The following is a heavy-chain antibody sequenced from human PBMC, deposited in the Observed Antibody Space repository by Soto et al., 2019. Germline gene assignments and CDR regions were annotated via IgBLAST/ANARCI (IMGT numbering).Heavy chain of an antibody. J-gene: IGHJ4*02. CDR1: GFPFSSYG. D-gene: IGHD3-3*01. V-gene: IGHV3-33*01. CDR2: IWYDGSNK. Sequence: PGGSLRLSFAASGFPFSSYGMHWVRQAPGKGLDWVGVIWYDGSNKYYADSVKGRFTISRDNSKNTLYLQMNSLRAEDTAVYYCARDSPYSDFWSGYWNPWGQGTLVTVSS. CDR3: ARDSPYSDFWSGYWNP.